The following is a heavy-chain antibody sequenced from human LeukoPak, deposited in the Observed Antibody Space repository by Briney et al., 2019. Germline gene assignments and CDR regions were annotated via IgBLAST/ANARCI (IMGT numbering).Heavy chain of an antibody. J-gene: IGHJ4*02. Sequence: GGSLRLSCAASGFTFSRYWMSWVRQAPGKGLEWVANIKEDGSVKYYVESVKGRFTISRDNAKNSLYLQMNSLRAEDTAVYYCAASITMFDYWGQGTLITVSS. CDR1: GFTFSRYW. CDR3: AASITMFDY. D-gene: IGHD3-10*01. V-gene: IGHV3-7*02. CDR2: IKEDGSVK.